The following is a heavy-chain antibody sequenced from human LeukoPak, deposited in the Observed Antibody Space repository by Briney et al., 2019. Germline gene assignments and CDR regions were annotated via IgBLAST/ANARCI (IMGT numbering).Heavy chain of an antibody. V-gene: IGHV3-23*01. CDR2: ISGSGGST. D-gene: IGHD3-9*01. Sequence: PGVSLRFSCAASGFTFSSYAMSWVRQAPGKGLEWVSAISGSGGSTYYADSVKGRFTISRDNSKNTLYLQMNSLRAEDTAVYFFFKQETAYDILTGYYSFDYWGQGTLVTVSS. J-gene: IGHJ4*02. CDR1: GFTFSSYA. CDR3: FKQETAYDILTGYYSFDY.